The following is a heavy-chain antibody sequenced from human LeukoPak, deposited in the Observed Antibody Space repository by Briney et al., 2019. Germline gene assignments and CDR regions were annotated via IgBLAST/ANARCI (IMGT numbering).Heavy chain of an antibody. CDR1: GYTFTGYY. CDR2: INPNNGGT. J-gene: IGHJ4*02. V-gene: IGHV1-2*02. Sequence: ASVKVSCKASGYTFTGYYMHWVRQAPGQGLEWMGWINPNNGGTNYAQKFQGRVTMTRDTSISTAYMELSRLRSDDTAVYYCARGPSYYCSSTSCQSPADYWGQGTLVTVSS. D-gene: IGHD2-2*01. CDR3: ARGPSYYCSSTSCQSPADY.